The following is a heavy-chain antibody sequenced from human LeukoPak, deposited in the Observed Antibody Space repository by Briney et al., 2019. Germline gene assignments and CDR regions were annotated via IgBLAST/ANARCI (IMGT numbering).Heavy chain of an antibody. Sequence: SVKVSCKASGFTFTSSAVQWVRQARGQRLEWIGWIVVGSGNTNYAQKFQERVTITRDMSTSTAYMELSSLRSEDTAVYYCARDPAYCGGDCYSGYFDYWGQGTLVTVSS. J-gene: IGHJ4*02. CDR1: GFTFTSSA. D-gene: IGHD2-21*02. CDR3: ARDPAYCGGDCYSGYFDY. CDR2: IVVGSGNT. V-gene: IGHV1-58*01.